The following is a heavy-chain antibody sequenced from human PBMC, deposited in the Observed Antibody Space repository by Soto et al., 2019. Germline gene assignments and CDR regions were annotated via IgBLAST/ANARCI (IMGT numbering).Heavy chain of an antibody. J-gene: IGHJ4*01. CDR3: ALLPRDCNKTSCYYADH. D-gene: IGHD3-22*01. CDR2: MYPGDSDT. CDR1: GYDFNTNW. V-gene: IGHV5-51*01. Sequence: PGESPKISCRGSGYDFNTNWSGWVRQLPGRGLEWVGIMYPGDSDTRLHPSLQGHVTLSADVTVSTAFLQWRTLKTSDSGMYFCALLPRDCNKTSCYYADHWGHGTSVTVSS.